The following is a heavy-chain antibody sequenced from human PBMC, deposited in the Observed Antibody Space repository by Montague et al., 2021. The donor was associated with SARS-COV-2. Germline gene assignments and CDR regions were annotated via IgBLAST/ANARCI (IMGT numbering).Heavy chain of an antibody. CDR1: GFAFNHFA. Sequence: SLRLSCAASGFAFNHFAMTLVRQAPGKGLDWVSSIFGSAAGTYYADSVQVRFTISRDNSKNTLYLQMNSLKAEDTAKYYCAKQPGAGAVVYWYFDLWGRGTVVSVSS. V-gene: IGHV3-23*01. CDR2: IFGSAAGT. J-gene: IGHJ2*01. CDR3: AKQPGAGAVVYWYFDL. D-gene: IGHD6-19*01.